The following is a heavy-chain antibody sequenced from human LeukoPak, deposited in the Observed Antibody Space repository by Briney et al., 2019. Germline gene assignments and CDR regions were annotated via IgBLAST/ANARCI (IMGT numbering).Heavy chain of an antibody. J-gene: IGHJ4*02. CDR3: ARGFEQQLVPHY. V-gene: IGHV4-38-2*02. Sequence: PSETLSLTCTVSGYSISSSYYWGWIRQPPGKGLEWIGSIYYSGSTYYNPPLKSRVTISVDTSKNQFSLKLSSVTAADTAVYYCARGFEQQLVPHYWGQGTLVTVSS. D-gene: IGHD6-13*01. CDR1: GYSISSSYY. CDR2: IYYSGST.